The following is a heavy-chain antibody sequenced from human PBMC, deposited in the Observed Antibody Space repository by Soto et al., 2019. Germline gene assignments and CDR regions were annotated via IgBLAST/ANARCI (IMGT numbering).Heavy chain of an antibody. J-gene: IGHJ6*02. CDR2: IKSKTDGGTT. CDR3: TTFAGYYYYYYGMDV. CDR1: GFTFSNAW. Sequence: EVQLVESGGGLVKPGGSLRLSCADSGFTFSNAWMSWVRQAPGKGLEWVGRIKSKTDGGTTDYAAPVKGRFTISRDDSKNTLYLQMNSLKTEDTAVYYCTTFAGYYYYYYGMDVWGQGTTVTVSS. V-gene: IGHV3-15*01.